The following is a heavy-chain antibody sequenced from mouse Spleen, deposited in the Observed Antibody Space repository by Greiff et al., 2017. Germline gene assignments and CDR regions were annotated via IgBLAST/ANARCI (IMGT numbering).Heavy chain of an antibody. CDR2: IWSDGST. Sequence: QVQLQQSGPGLVAPSQSLSITCTISGFSLTSYGVHWVRQPPGKGLEWLVVIWSDGSTTYNSALKSRLSISKDNSKSQVFLKMNSLQTDDTAMYYCARQRGYDYDPGWFAYWGQGTLVTVSA. V-gene: IGHV2-6-1*01. CDR1: GFSLTSYG. CDR3: ARQRGYDYDPGWFAY. D-gene: IGHD2-4*01. J-gene: IGHJ3*01.